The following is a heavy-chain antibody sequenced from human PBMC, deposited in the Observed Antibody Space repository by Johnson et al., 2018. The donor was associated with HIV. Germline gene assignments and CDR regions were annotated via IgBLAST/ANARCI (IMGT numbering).Heavy chain of an antibody. J-gene: IGHJ3*02. CDR3: TTMSALWFGDLHVFGDGFDI. CDR1: GFTFSHAW. Sequence: VQLVESGGGSVKSGGSLRVSCAASGFTFSHAWMSWVRQAPGKGLEWVGRVKSKTDGGTIDYAAAVKGRFILSRADSKNTLYLQMNGLTPEDTAVYYCTTMSALWFGDLHVFGDGFDIWGQGTMVTVSS. CDR2: VKSKTDGGTI. D-gene: IGHD3-10*01. V-gene: IGHV3-15*01.